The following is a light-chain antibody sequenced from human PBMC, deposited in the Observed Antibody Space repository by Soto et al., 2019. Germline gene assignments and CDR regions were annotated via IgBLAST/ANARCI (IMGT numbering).Light chain of an antibody. V-gene: IGLV1-40*01. CDR1: SSNIGAGFD. CDR2: DNT. J-gene: IGLJ2*01. Sequence: QSVLTQPPSVSGAPGQSVTISCTGSSSNIGAGFDVHWYQQLPETAPKLLIYDNTYRPSGVPDRFSGSKSGTSASLAITGLQAEDEGDYFCQSYDNSLSGPVVFGGGTKLTVL. CDR3: QSYDNSLSGPVV.